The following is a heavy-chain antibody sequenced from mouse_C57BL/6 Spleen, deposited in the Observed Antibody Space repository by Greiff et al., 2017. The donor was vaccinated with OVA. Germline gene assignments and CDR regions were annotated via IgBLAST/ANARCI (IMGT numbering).Heavy chain of an antibody. Sequence: QVQLKQPGAELVKPGASVKLSCKASGYTFTSYWMHWVKQRPGRGLEWIGRIDPNSGGTKYNEKFKSKATLTVDKPSSTAYMQLSSLTSEDSAVYYCAPELRRGRTWFAYWGQGTLVTVSA. CDR3: APELRRGRTWFAY. V-gene: IGHV1-72*01. CDR2: IDPNSGGT. D-gene: IGHD3-2*02. CDR1: GYTFTSYW. J-gene: IGHJ3*01.